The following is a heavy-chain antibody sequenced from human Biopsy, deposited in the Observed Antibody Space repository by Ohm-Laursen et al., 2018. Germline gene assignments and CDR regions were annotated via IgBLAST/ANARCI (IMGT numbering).Heavy chain of an antibody. CDR1: GDTFTTSA. Sequence: SVKVSCKAAGDTFTTSAISWVRQVPGQGLDWMGRIIPILGTVDYGQNFQGRVTIRADTSTTFLELTSLRYDDTAVYYCASGDIGGIGLDVWGLGTTVTVSS. CDR2: IIPILGTV. V-gene: IGHV1-69*04. J-gene: IGHJ6*02. D-gene: IGHD3-10*01. CDR3: ASGDIGGIGLDV.